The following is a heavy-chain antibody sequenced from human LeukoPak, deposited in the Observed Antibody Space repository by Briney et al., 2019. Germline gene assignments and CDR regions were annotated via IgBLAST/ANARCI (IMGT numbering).Heavy chain of an antibody. CDR1: GGTFSSYA. CDR3: ARDYYDSSGYGAFDI. V-gene: IGHV1-69*05. Sequence: SVKVSCKASGGTFSSYAISWVRQAPGQGLEWMGGIIPIFGTANYAQKFQGRVTITTDESTSTAYMELSSLRSEDTAVYYCARDYYDSSGYGAFDIWSQGTMVTVSS. CDR2: IIPIFGTA. D-gene: IGHD3-22*01. J-gene: IGHJ3*02.